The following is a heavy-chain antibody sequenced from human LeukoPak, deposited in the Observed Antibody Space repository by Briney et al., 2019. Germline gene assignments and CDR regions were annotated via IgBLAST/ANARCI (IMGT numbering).Heavy chain of an antibody. CDR2: IYTSGST. Sequence: PSETLSLTCTVSGGSISSYYWSWIRQPPGKGLEWIGYIYTSGSTNYNPSLKSRVTISVDTSKNQFSLKLSSVTAADTAVYYCARYTTSSERWFDPWGQGTLVIVSS. CDR1: GGSISSYY. V-gene: IGHV4-4*09. D-gene: IGHD6-6*01. J-gene: IGHJ5*02. CDR3: ARYTTSSERWFDP.